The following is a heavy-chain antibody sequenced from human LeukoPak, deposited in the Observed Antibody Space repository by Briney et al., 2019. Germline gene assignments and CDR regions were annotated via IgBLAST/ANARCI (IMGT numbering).Heavy chain of an antibody. D-gene: IGHD6-13*01. J-gene: IGHJ4*02. CDR1: GYTFTSYG. V-gene: IGHV1-18*01. CDR2: ISAYNGNT. CDR3: ARYRADSSSWGDCFDY. Sequence: ASVKVSCKASGYTFTSYGISWVRQAPGQGLEWMGWISAYNGNTNYAQKLQGRVTMTTDTSTSTAYMELRSLRSDDTAVYYCARYRADSSSWGDCFDYWGQGTLVTVSS.